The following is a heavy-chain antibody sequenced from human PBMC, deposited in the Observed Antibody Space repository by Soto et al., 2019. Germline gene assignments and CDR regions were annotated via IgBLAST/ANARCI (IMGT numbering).Heavy chain of an antibody. CDR3: SRPQDTAMAPNAFDI. J-gene: IGHJ3*02. CDR1: GYSFTSYW. Sequence: PGESLKISCKGSGYSFTSYWIGWVRQMPGKGLEWMGIIYPGDSDTRYSPYFQGQVTISADKSISTAYLQWSSLKASDTAIYYFSRPQDTAMAPNAFDIWGQGTMVTVSS. CDR2: IYPGDSDT. V-gene: IGHV5-51*01. D-gene: IGHD5-18*01.